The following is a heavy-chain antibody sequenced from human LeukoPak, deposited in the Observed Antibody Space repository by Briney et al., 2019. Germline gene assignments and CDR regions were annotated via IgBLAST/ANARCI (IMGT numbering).Heavy chain of an antibody. V-gene: IGHV3-23*01. CDR2: ITGSDGSS. Sequence: GGSLRLSCVASGFTFTNYAMSWVRQAPGKGLEWVSAITGSDGSSYYADSVKGRFTISRDNSKNTLYLQMNSLRAEDTAVYYCATGQGHGMDVWGQGTTVTVSS. CDR1: GFTFTNYA. J-gene: IGHJ6*02. CDR3: ATGQGHGMDV.